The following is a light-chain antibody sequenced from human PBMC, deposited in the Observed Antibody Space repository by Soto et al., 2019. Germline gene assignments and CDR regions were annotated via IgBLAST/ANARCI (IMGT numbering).Light chain of an antibody. V-gene: IGKV1-6*01. J-gene: IGKJ2*01. CDR3: LQDYNYPYT. Sequence: AIQMTQSPSSLSASVGDRVTITCRASQGIRNDLGWYQQEPGKDPKFLIYGASSLQSGVPSRFSGSGSGTDFTLTINSLQPEEFATYYCLQDYNYPYTFGQGTKLEIK. CDR2: GAS. CDR1: QGIRND.